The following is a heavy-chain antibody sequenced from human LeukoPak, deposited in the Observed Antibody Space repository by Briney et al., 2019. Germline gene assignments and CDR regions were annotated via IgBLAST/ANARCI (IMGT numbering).Heavy chain of an antibody. CDR1: GXTFSSYA. CDR2: ISYDGSNK. CDR3: ARDIAEISAY. Sequence: QPGRSLRLSCAASGXTFSSYAMHWVRQAPGKGLEWVAVISYDGSNKYYADSVKGRFTISRDNSKNTLYLQMNSLRAEDTAVYYCARDIAEISAYWGQGTLVTVSS. V-gene: IGHV3-30-3*01. D-gene: IGHD2-15*01. J-gene: IGHJ4*02.